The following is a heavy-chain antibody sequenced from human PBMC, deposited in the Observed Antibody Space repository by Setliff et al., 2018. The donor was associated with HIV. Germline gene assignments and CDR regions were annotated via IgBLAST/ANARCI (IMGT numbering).Heavy chain of an antibody. CDR3: ARGIILGASTLDY. D-gene: IGHD2-8*02. CDR1: GYTFTSYY. CDR2: INPSGGST. V-gene: IGHV1-46*01. J-gene: IGHJ4*02. Sequence: ASVKVSCKASGYTFTSYYMHWVRQAPGHGLEWMGIINPSGGSTSYAQKFQGRVTITADESTSTAYMELSGLRSEDTAVYYCARGIILGASTLDYWGQGTLVTVSS.